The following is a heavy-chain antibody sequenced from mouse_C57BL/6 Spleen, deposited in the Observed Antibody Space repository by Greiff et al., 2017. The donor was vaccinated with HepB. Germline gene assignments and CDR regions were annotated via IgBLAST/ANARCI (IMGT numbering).Heavy chain of an antibody. CDR1: GYAFSSYW. J-gene: IGHJ4*01. CDR2: IYPGDGDT. V-gene: IGHV1-80*01. Sequence: QVQLQQSGAELVKPGASVKISCKASGYAFSSYWMNWVKQRPGKGLEWIGQIYPGDGDTNYNGKFKGKATLTADKSSSTAYMQLSSLTSEDSAVYFCARWITTGAMDYWGQGTSVTVSS. CDR3: ARWITTGAMDY. D-gene: IGHD1-1*01.